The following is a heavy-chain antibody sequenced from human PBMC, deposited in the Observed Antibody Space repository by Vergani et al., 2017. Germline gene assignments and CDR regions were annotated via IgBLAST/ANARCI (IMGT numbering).Heavy chain of an antibody. CDR1: CGSISSYY. J-gene: IGHJ5*02. V-gene: IGHV4-39*01. D-gene: IGHD6-19*01. Sequence: QVQLQESGPGLVKPSETLSLTCTVSCGSISSYYCGWIRQPSGKGLEWIASIYYSGSTYYNPSLKSRVTISVDTSKNQFSLKLSSVTAADTAVYFCARHSTVEWLVKLGWIDPWGQGILVTVSS. CDR2: IYYSGST. CDR3: ARHSTVEWLVKLGWIDP.